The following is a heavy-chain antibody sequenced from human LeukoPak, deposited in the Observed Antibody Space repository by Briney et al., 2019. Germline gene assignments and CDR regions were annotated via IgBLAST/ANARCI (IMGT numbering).Heavy chain of an antibody. J-gene: IGHJ6*03. V-gene: IGHV4-59*01. CDR1: GGSISSYY. D-gene: IGHD3/OR15-3a*01. Sequence: SETLSLTCTVSGGSISSYYRSWIRQPPGKGLEWIGYIYYSGSTNYNPSLKSRVTISVDTSKNQFSLKLSSVTAADTAVYYCARDLLDFYYYYMDVWGRGTTVTVSS. CDR2: IYYSGST. CDR3: ARDLLDFYYYYMDV.